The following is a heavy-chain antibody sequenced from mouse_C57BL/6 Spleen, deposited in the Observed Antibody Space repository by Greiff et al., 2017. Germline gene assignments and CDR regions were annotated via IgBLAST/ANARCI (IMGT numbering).Heavy chain of an antibody. CDR2: IDPETGGT. CDR1: GYTFTDYE. CDR3: TRYHYYGSSHLLAY. D-gene: IGHD1-1*01. J-gene: IGHJ3*01. V-gene: IGHV1-15*01. Sequence: VQLQQSGAELVRPGASVTLSCKASGYTFTDYEMHWVKKTPVHGLEWIGAIDPETGGTAYNQKFKGKAILTADKSSSTAYLERRSLTSEDSAVLYCTRYHYYGSSHLLAYWGQGTLVTVSA.